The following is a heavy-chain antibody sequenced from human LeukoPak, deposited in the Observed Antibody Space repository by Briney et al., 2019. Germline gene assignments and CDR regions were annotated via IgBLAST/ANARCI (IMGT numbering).Heavy chain of an antibody. CDR1: GFTFSSHG. Sequence: GGSLRLSCAASGFTFSSHGMNWVRQAPGKGLEWVSGISPSGGITYYADSVKGRFTISRDDPHNTLYLQMNSLRAEDTAVYFCARGGVDYYGSGTYYLMYYFDYWGQGALVTVSS. D-gene: IGHD3-10*01. CDR2: ISPSGGIT. V-gene: IGHV3-23*01. J-gene: IGHJ4*02. CDR3: ARGGVDYYGSGTYYLMYYFDY.